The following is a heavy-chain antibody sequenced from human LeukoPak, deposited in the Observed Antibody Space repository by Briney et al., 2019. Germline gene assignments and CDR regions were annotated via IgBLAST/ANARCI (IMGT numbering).Heavy chain of an antibody. V-gene: IGHV4-59*08. CDR3: ARLAIGSGYYKWYFDI. D-gene: IGHD3-3*01. Sequence: SETLSLTCTVSGGSISSYYWSWIRQPPGKGLEWIGYVYYSGSTNYNPSLKSRVTMSVDTSKNQFSLNLSSVTAADTAVYYCARLAIGSGYYKWYFDICGRGTLVTVSS. J-gene: IGHJ2*01. CDR1: GGSISSYY. CDR2: VYYSGST.